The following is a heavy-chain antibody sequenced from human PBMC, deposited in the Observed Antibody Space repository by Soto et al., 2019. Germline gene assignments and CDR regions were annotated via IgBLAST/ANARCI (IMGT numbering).Heavy chain of an antibody. CDR1: NGSITSGNW. CDR2: IYQTGST. Sequence: QVQLQESGPGLVKPSGTLSLTCAVSNGSITSGNWWSWVRQPPGKGLEWIGDIYQTGSTNSNPSLGSRVISSVDKSKNNFSLSRSSGTAAETAVYFCARVWGALAPIAGWFGPWGRGILVTVSS. J-gene: IGHJ5*02. V-gene: IGHV4-4*02. CDR3: ARVWGALAPIAGWFGP. D-gene: IGHD3-16*01.